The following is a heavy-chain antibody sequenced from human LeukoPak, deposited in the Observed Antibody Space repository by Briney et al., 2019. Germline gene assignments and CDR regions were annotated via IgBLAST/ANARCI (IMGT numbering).Heavy chain of an antibody. D-gene: IGHD5-18*01. J-gene: IGHJ4*02. V-gene: IGHV3-11*05. CDR3: ARGSGKKLWLSDFDY. CDR2: ISSSSSYT. Sequence: PGGSLRLSCAASGFTFSDYYMSWIRQAPGKGLEWVSYISSSSSYTNYADSAKGRFTISRDNAKNSLYLQMNSLRAEDTAVYYCARGSGKKLWLSDFDYWGQGTLVTVSS. CDR1: GFTFSDYY.